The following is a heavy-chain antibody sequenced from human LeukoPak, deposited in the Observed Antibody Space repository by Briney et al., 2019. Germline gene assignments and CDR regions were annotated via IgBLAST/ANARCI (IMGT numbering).Heavy chain of an antibody. V-gene: IGHV1-18*01. Sequence: ASVKVSCKASGYTFTTYNINWVRQAPGQGLEWMGWISGYNGNTNYAQKLQGRVTMTTDTSTSTAYMELRSLRSDDTAVYYCAREYSSSWSVVAFDIWGQGTMVTVSS. D-gene: IGHD6-13*01. CDR2: ISGYNGNT. CDR3: AREYSSSWSVVAFDI. J-gene: IGHJ3*02. CDR1: GYTFTTYN.